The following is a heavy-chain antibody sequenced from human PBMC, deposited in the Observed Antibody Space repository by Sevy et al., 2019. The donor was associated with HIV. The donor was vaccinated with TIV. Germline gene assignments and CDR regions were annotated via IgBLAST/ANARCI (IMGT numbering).Heavy chain of an antibody. CDR3: TTDTTVVVPAAPSEYYGMDV. Sequence: GGSLRLSCAASGFTFSNAWMSWVRQAPGKGLEWVGRIKSKTDGGTTDYAAPGKGRFTISRDDSKNTLYLQMNSLKTEDTAVYYCTTDTTVVVPAAPSEYYGMDVWGQGTTVTVSS. V-gene: IGHV3-15*01. CDR1: GFTFSNAW. J-gene: IGHJ6*02. D-gene: IGHD2-2*01. CDR2: IKSKTDGGTT.